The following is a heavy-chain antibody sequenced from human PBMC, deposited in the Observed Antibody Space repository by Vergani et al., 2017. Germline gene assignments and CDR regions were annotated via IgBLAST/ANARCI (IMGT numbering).Heavy chain of an antibody. CDR1: GFTFSNAW. D-gene: IGHD6-19*01. J-gene: IGHJ4*02. V-gene: IGHV3-15*01. CDR2: IKSKTDGGTT. Sequence: EVQLVESGGGLVKPGGSLRLSCAASGFTFSNAWMSWVRQAPGKGLEWVGRIKSKTDGGTTDYAAPVKGRFTISREDSKNTLYLQMNSLKTEDTAVYYCASDSGWYRGVDYWGQGTLVTVSS. CDR3: ASDSGWYRGVDY.